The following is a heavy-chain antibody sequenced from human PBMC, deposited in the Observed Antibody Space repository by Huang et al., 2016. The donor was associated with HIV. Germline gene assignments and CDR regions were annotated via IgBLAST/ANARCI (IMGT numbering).Heavy chain of an antibody. D-gene: IGHD6-13*01. Sequence: QLQLQESGPGLVKPSETLSLTCSVSGGSISSSSYYWGWIRQPPGKGLEWIGSIYYSGTTYYNPSLKSRVTISVDTSKNQFSLKLSSGTAADTAVYYCAGQGRIVGIPAAPLRFDPWGQGTLVSVSS. V-gene: IGHV4-39*01. CDR3: AGQGRIVGIPAAPLRFDP. CDR1: GGSISSSSYY. CDR2: IYYSGTT. J-gene: IGHJ5*02.